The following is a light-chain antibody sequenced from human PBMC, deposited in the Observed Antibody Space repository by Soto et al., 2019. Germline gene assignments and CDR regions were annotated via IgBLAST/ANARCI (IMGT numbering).Light chain of an antibody. CDR2: GTS. J-gene: IGKJ4*01. Sequence: EIVLTQSPGTLSLSPGESATLSCRASESISSISLAWYQQKPGQAPRLLIYGTSSRATDIPGRFTGSGSGTDFTLTIRRLEPEDFAVYYCHQYGRPPLTFGGGTKV. CDR1: ESISSIS. V-gene: IGKV3-20*01. CDR3: HQYGRPPLT.